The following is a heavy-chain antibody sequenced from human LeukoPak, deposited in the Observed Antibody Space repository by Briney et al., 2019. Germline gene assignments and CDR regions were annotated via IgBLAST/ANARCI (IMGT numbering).Heavy chain of an antibody. CDR2: IDASGRNT. D-gene: IGHD7-27*01. J-gene: IGHJ4*02. V-gene: IGHV3-23*01. CDR1: GFTFSNFG. Sequence: GGTLRLSCAASGFTFSNFGMAWVRQAPGRGLEWVSAIDASGRNTHYGGSVKGRFSLSRDNPKNTLILQMDSLRVEDTAVYYCAKALYDSTGDGYWGQGTLVTISS. CDR3: AKALYDSTGDGY.